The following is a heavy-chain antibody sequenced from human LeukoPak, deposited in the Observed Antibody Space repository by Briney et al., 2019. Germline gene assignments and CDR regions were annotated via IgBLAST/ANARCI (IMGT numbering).Heavy chain of an antibody. CDR3: ARFQSSSSWDYYYGLDV. J-gene: IGHJ6*02. CDR2: IYNSGST. D-gene: IGHD2-2*01. Sequence: SETLSLTRTVSGGSIYSYYWSWIRQPPGKGLEGIGYIYNSGSTNYNPSLKSRVTISVDTSKNQVSLKLSSVTAADTAVYYCARFQSSSSWDYYYGLDVWGQGTTVTVSS. V-gene: IGHV4-59*01. CDR1: GGSIYSYY.